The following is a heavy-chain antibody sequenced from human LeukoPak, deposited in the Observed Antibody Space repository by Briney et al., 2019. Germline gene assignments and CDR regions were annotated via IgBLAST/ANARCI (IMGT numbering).Heavy chain of an antibody. J-gene: IGHJ4*02. CDR3: ARELAY. CDR1: GFAFSSFT. Sequence: GGSLRLSCVASGFAFSSFTMNWVRQAPGKGLEWVSYISGSSSIVYYADSVKSRFTISRDNAKNSLFLQMNSLRAEDTAVYYCARELAYWGQGTLVTVSS. CDR2: ISGSSSIV. V-gene: IGHV3-48*01. D-gene: IGHD6-6*01.